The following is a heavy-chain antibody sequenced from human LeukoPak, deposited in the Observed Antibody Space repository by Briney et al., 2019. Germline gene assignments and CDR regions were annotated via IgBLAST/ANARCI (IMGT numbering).Heavy chain of an antibody. Sequence: SETLSLTCTVSGDSISTSNSYWGWIRQPPGKGLEWIGSIYYSGSTYYNPSLKSRVTISVDTSKNQFSLKLSSVTAADTAVYYCISSGYYPGEYWGQGTLVTVSS. V-gene: IGHV4-39*07. D-gene: IGHD3-9*01. CDR2: IYYSGST. CDR1: GDSISTSNSY. CDR3: ISSGYYPGEY. J-gene: IGHJ4*02.